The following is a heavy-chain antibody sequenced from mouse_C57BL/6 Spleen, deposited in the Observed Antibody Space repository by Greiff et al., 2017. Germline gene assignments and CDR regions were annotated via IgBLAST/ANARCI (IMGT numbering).Heavy chain of an antibody. Sequence: EVMLVESGGGLVKPGGSLKLSCAASGFTFSSYAMSWVRQTPEKRLEWVATISDGGSYTYYQDNVKGRFTISRDNAKNNLYLQMSHLKSEDTAMYYCARDYYGSSYRFAYWGQGTLVTVSA. CDR2: ISDGGSYT. CDR1: GFTFSSYA. J-gene: IGHJ3*01. D-gene: IGHD1-1*01. CDR3: ARDYYGSSYRFAY. V-gene: IGHV5-4*03.